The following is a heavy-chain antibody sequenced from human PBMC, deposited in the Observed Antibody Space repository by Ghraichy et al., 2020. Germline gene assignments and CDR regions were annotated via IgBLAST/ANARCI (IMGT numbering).Heavy chain of an antibody. J-gene: IGHJ6*02. Sequence: GGSLRLSCAASGFTFSSYGMHWVRQAPGKGLEWVAVISYDGSNKYYADSVKGRFTISRDNSKNTLYLQMNSLRAEDTAVYYCAKDRRIVVVPAAHIVDYYYGMDVWGQGTTVTVSS. CDR2: ISYDGSNK. CDR1: GFTFSSYG. CDR3: AKDRRIVVVPAAHIVDYYYGMDV. D-gene: IGHD2-2*01. V-gene: IGHV3-30*18.